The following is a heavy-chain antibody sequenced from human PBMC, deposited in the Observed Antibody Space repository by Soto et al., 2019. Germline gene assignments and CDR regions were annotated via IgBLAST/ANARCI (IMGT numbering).Heavy chain of an antibody. D-gene: IGHD3-22*01. CDR3: ARLTYYYDSSGYNYFDY. J-gene: IGHJ4*02. Sequence: PGESLKISCKGSGYSFTSYWISWVRQMPGNGLEWMGRIDPSDSYTNYSPSFQGHVTISADKSISTAYLQWSSLKASDTAMYYCARLTYYYDSSGYNYFDYWGQGTLVTVSS. CDR2: IDPSDSYT. V-gene: IGHV5-10-1*01. CDR1: GYSFTSYW.